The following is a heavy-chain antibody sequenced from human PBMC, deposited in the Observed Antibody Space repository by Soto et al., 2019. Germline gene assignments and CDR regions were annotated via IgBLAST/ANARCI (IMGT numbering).Heavy chain of an antibody. CDR2: INAGNGNT. CDR1: GYTFTSYA. J-gene: IGHJ4*02. Sequence: QVQLVQSGAEVKKPGASVKVSCKASGYTFTSYAMHWVRQAPGQRLEWMGWINAGNGNTKYSQKFQGRVTITRDTSASTSYMELSSLRSEDTAVYYCARDLTAAGLNDYWGQGTLVTVSS. D-gene: IGHD6-13*01. CDR3: ARDLTAAGLNDY. V-gene: IGHV1-3*01.